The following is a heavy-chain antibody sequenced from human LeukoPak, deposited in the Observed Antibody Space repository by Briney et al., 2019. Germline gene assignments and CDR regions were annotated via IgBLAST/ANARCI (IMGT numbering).Heavy chain of an antibody. D-gene: IGHD4-17*01. CDR3: AKDKPHLTTVTTRGYLVD. Sequence: PGGSLRLSCAASGFTFSSYAMSWVRQAPGKGLEWVSAISGSGGSTYYADSVKGRFTISRDNSKNTLYPQMNSLRAEDTAVYYCAKDKPHLTTVTTRGYLVDWGQGTLVTVSS. J-gene: IGHJ4*02. CDR2: ISGSGGST. V-gene: IGHV3-23*01. CDR1: GFTFSSYA.